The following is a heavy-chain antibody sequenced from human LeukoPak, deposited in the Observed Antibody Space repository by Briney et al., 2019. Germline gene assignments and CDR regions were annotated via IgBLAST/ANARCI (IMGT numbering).Heavy chain of an antibody. V-gene: IGHV3-48*03. CDR3: ATPILPYYYYYGMDV. J-gene: IGHJ6*02. CDR2: ISSSGSTI. CDR1: GFTFSSYE. Sequence: GGSLRLSCAASGFTFSSYEMNWVRQAPGEGLEWVSYISSSGSTIYYADSVKGRFTISRDNAKNSLYLQMNSLRAEDTAVYYCATPILPYYYYYGMDVWGQGTTVTVSS. D-gene: IGHD1-26*01.